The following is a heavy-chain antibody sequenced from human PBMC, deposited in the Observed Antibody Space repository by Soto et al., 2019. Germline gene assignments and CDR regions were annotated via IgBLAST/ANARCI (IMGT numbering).Heavy chain of an antibody. CDR1: GFTFSTYD. CDR3: AKDLGDRSADDGADY. CDR2: ISSDGSNE. J-gene: IGHJ4*02. Sequence: QVQLVESGGGVVQPGRSLRLSCAASGFTFSTYDMHWVRQAPGKGLEWVAVISSDGSNEYYADSVKGRFTISRDNSKNTLYVQMNSLRAEDTAVYYCAKDLGDRSADDGADYWGQGTLVTVSS. V-gene: IGHV3-30*18. D-gene: IGHD6-25*01.